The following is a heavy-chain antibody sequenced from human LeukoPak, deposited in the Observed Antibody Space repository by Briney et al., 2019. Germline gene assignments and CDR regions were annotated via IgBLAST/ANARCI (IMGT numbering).Heavy chain of an antibody. V-gene: IGHV4-4*07. Sequence: SETLSLTCTVSGGSISSYYWSWIRQPAGKGLEWIGRIYTSGSTNYNPSLQSRVTMSVDTSTNQISLKLSSVTAADTAVYYCARRAYCGGDCYYFDYWGQGTLVTVSS. D-gene: IGHD2-21*02. J-gene: IGHJ4*02. CDR1: GGSISSYY. CDR2: IYTSGST. CDR3: ARRAYCGGDCYYFDY.